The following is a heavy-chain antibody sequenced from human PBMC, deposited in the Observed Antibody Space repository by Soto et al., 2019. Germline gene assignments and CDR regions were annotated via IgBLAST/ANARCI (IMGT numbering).Heavy chain of an antibody. CDR2: ISWDGGST. CDR1: GFTFDDYT. D-gene: IGHD6-19*01. Sequence: GGSLRLSCAASGFTFDDYTMHWVRQAPGKGLEWVSLISWDGGSTYYADSVKGRFTISRDNSKNSLYLQMNSLRTEDTALYYCAKSRGVQSVAGNHFDYWGQGTLVTVSS. CDR3: AKSRGVQSVAGNHFDY. J-gene: IGHJ4*02. V-gene: IGHV3-43*01.